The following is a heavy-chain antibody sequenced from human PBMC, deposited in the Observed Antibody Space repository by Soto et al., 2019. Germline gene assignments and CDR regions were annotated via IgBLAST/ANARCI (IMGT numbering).Heavy chain of an antibody. CDR2: IRGSGGST. V-gene: IGHV3-23*01. D-gene: IGHD2-2*01. CDR1: GFTFSSYA. Sequence: GGSLRLSCAASGFTFSSYAMSWVRQAPGKGLEWVSGIRGSGGSTYYADSGKGRFTISKDNSKNSLYLQMNSLRAEDTAVYYCAKLTLCCSSTSCYDYWGQGTLVTVSS. J-gene: IGHJ4*02. CDR3: AKLTLCCSSTSCYDY.